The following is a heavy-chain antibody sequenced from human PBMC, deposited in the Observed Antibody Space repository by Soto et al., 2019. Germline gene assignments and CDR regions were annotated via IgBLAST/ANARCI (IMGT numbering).Heavy chain of an antibody. V-gene: IGHV3-30*18. J-gene: IGHJ6*02. CDR1: GFTFSSYG. CDR2: ISYDGSNK. Sequence: QVQLVESGGGVVQPGRSLRLSCAASGFTFSSYGMHWVRQAPGKGLEWVAVISYDGSNKYYADSVKGRFTISRDNSKNTLYLQMNSRRAEDTAVYYCAKDATYGMDVWGQGTTVTVSS. CDR3: AKDATYGMDV.